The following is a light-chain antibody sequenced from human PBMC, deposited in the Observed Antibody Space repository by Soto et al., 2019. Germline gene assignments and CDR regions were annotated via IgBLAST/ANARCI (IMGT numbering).Light chain of an antibody. CDR3: CSYASSGTLVI. J-gene: IGLJ2*01. CDR2: EGS. Sequence: QSALTQPASVSGSPGQSITISCTGTSSDVGSYNLVSWYQQHPGKAPKLMIYEGSKRPSGVSNRFSGSKSGNTASLTISGLQADDEADYYCCSYASSGTLVIFGGGTKLTVL. V-gene: IGLV2-23*01. CDR1: SSDVGSYNL.